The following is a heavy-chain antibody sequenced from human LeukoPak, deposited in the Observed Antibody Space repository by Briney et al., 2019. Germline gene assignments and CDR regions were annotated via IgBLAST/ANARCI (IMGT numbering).Heavy chain of an antibody. D-gene: IGHD3-22*01. CDR2: ISSSSSYI. V-gene: IGHV3-21*01. CDR1: GFTFSGYS. CDR3: ARDTYDSSDYYYEGNAFDI. J-gene: IGHJ3*02. Sequence: PGGSLRLSCAASGFTFSGYSMNWVRQAPGKGLEWVSSISSSSSYIYYADSVKGRFTISRDNAKNTLYLQMNSLRAEDTAMYYCARDTYDSSDYYYEGNAFDIWGQGTMVTVSS.